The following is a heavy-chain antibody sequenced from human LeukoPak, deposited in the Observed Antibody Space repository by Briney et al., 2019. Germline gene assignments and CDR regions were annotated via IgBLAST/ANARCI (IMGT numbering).Heavy chain of an antibody. Sequence: PGGSLRLSCAASGFTFSSYGMHWVRQAPGKGLEWVAVIWYDGSNKYYADSVKGRFTISRDNSKNTLYLQMNSLRAEDTAVYYCARVEKTSGTYYNYFDYWGQGTLVTVSS. CDR2: IWYDGSNK. CDR3: ARVEKTSGTYYNYFDY. CDR1: GFTFSSYG. V-gene: IGHV3-33*01. D-gene: IGHD3-10*01. J-gene: IGHJ4*02.